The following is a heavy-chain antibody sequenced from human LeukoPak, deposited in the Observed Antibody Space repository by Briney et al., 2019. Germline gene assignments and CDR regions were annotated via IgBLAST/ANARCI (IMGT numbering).Heavy chain of an antibody. CDR1: GGSISSYY. Sequence: PSETLSLTCTVSGGSISSYYWSWIRQPPGKGLEWIGYIYYTGSTNYNPSLKSRVTISVDTSKNQFSLNLTSVTAADTALYYCARGRRDGYNFYWYFDLWGRGTLVTVSS. J-gene: IGHJ2*01. CDR3: ARGRRDGYNFYWYFDL. CDR2: IYYTGST. D-gene: IGHD5-24*01. V-gene: IGHV4-59*08.